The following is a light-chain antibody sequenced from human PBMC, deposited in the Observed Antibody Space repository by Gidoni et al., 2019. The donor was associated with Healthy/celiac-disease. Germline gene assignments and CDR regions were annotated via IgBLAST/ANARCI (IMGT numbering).Light chain of an antibody. J-gene: IGLJ2*01. CDR1: NIGIKS. V-gene: IGLV3-21*02. Sequence: SYVLTQPPSVSVAPGQTTRITCGGNNIGIKSVHWYQPKQGQAPVLVVYDDSDRPSGIPERVSGSNSGNTATLTISRVEAGDEADYYCQVWDSSSDHHVVFGGGTKLTVL. CDR2: DDS. CDR3: QVWDSSSDHHVV.